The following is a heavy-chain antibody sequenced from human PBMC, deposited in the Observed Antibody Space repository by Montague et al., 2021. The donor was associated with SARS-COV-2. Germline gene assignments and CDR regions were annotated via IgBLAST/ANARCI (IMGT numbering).Heavy chain of an antibody. D-gene: IGHD1-26*01. Sequence: SETLSLTYTVSGGSISSYYWSWIRQPPGKGLEWIGYFYYSGSTNYNPSFKSRLSISGDTSKNQFSLEVTSVTAADTAVYYCARGTYSGVDSDGYYYYYGMDVWGQGTTVTVSS. CDR1: GGSISSYY. CDR2: FYYSGST. J-gene: IGHJ6*02. CDR3: ARGTYSGVDSDGYYYYYGMDV. V-gene: IGHV4-59*01.